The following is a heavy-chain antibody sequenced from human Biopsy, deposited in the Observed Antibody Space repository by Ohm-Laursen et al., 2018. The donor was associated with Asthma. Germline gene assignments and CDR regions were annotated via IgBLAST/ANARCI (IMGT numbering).Heavy chain of an antibody. CDR2: INSVFGTT. CDR1: GGTFNTYV. V-gene: IGHV1-69*01. J-gene: IGHJ4*02. D-gene: IGHD2-2*01. CDR3: ARKAGSCISRTCYSLDF. Sequence: VSSVKVSCNSLGGTFNTYVIGWVRQAPGQGLGWMGGINSVFGTTTYPQKFQDRVTITADDSTSTVYMELSSLRSEDTAVYYCARKAGSCISRTCYSLDFWGQGTLVTVSS.